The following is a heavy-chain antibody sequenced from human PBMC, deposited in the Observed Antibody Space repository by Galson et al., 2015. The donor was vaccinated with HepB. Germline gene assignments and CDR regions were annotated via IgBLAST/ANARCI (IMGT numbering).Heavy chain of an antibody. CDR3: AKLDSSGCS. CDR1: GFIFRNYG. CDR2: IWYDGRDQ. D-gene: IGHD3-22*01. Sequence: ALRLSCATSGFIFRNYGMHWVRQAPGKGLEWVAVIWYDGRDQKSADSVRGRSTISRDNSRNTLYLQMSSLRVEDTALYYCAKLDSSGCSWGQGTLVTVSS. V-gene: IGHV3-33*06. J-gene: IGHJ4*02.